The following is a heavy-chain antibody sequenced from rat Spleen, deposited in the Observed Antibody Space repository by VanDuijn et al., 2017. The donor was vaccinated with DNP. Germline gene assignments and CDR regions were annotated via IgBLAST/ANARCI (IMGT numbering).Heavy chain of an antibody. Sequence: QVQLKESGPGLVQPSQTLSLTCTVSGLSLSSYHVSWVRQPPGKSLVWMGSIWAAGGTNYNSAVQSRLSISRDTSKSQVFLEMHSLQPEDTGTYYCTRHEYYFDYWGQGVMVTVSS. CDR2: IWAAGGT. V-gene: IGHV2-72*01. CDR1: GLSLSSYH. J-gene: IGHJ2*01. CDR3: TRHEYYFDY.